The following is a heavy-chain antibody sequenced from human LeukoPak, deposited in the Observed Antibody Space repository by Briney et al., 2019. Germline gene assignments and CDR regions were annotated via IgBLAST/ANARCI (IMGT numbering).Heavy chain of an antibody. Sequence: GGSLRLSCVVSGVTISSYWMSWVRQAPGKGLEWVANIKQDGSMKGYVDSVKGRFTISRDNAKNSLYLQMNSLRADDTAVYFCAMIEQVVSNVEGGYWGQGTLVTVSS. D-gene: IGHD6-6*01. CDR1: GVTISSYW. CDR2: IKQDGSMK. CDR3: AMIEQVVSNVEGGY. J-gene: IGHJ4*02. V-gene: IGHV3-7*01.